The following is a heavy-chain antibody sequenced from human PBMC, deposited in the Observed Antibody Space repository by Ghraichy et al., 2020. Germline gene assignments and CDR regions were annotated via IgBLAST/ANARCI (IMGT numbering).Heavy chain of an antibody. CDR1: GFSLSTSEVG. D-gene: IGHD3-22*01. J-gene: IGHJ4*02. V-gene: IGHV2-5*02. CDR3: AHRRYYDNSGYDY. Sequence: SGPTLVKPTQTLTLTCTLSGFSLSTSEVGVGWIRQPPGKALEWLAVIRWDGNTRYSPSLKNRLTITRVTFKNQVVLTITNMDPVDTGTYYCAHRRYYDNSGYDYWGQGTLVTVAS. CDR2: IRWDGNT.